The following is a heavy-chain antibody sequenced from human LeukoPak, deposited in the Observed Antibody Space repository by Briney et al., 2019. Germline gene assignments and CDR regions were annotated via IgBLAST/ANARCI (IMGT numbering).Heavy chain of an antibody. Sequence: SQTLSLTCTVSGGSISSGGYYWRWIRQHPGKGLEWIGYIYYSGSTYYNPSLKSRVTISVDTSKNQFSLKLSSVTAADTAVYYCARWTKSPYYYYGMDVWGQGTTVTVSS. D-gene: IGHD3/OR15-3a*01. CDR2: IYYSGST. V-gene: IGHV4-31*03. CDR3: ARWTKSPYYYYGMDV. CDR1: GGSISSGGYY. J-gene: IGHJ6*02.